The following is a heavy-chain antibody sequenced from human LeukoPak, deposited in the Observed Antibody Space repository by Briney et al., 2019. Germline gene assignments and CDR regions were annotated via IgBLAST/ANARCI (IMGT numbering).Heavy chain of an antibody. D-gene: IGHD5-12*01. V-gene: IGHV4-59*08. Sequence: PSETLSLTCTVSGGSISSYYWSWIRQPPGKGLEWIGYIYYSGSTNYNPSLKSRVTISVDTSKNQFSLKLSSVTAADTAVYYCALDDYPDTFHIGAKGQWSPSLQ. CDR1: GGSISSYY. J-gene: IGHJ3*02. CDR2: IYYSGST. CDR3: ALDDYPDTFH.